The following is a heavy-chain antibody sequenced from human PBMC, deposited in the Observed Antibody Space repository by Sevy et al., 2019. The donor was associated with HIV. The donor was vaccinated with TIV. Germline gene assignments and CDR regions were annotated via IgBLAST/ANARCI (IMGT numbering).Heavy chain of an antibody. CDR3: ATCSSGDSYYYGMDV. CDR1: GFSVSTNY. D-gene: IGHD4-17*01. V-gene: IGHV3-53*01. J-gene: IGHJ6*02. Sequence: GGSLRLSCAASGFSVSTNYMTWVRQAPGKGLEWVSVVYSGGRTEYADSVKGRFTIFGDTSKNALFLELSSLTAADTAVYYCATCSSGDSYYYGMDVWGQGTTVTVSS. CDR2: VYSGGRT.